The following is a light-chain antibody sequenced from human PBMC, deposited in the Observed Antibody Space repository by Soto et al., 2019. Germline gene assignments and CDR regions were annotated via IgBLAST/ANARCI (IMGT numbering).Light chain of an antibody. V-gene: IGKV3-20*01. CDR1: QSVSSY. J-gene: IGKJ1*01. CDR3: QKYDSSPRK. CDR2: GVS. Sequence: ERVMTQSPATLSVSPGEIATLSCSASQSVSSYLAWYQQKPGQAPRPLIYGVSSRATGIPDRFSGSGSGTDFTLTISRLEPEDFAVYYCQKYDSSPRKFGQGTKVDIK.